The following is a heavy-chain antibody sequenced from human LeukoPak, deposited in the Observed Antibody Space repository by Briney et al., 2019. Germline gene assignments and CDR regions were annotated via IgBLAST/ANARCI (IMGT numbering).Heavy chain of an antibody. Sequence: ASAKVSCKASGYTFTGYYMQWLRQDPGQGLECMGWINPNGDGTKYAQKFQGRVTMTRDTSISTAYIEVTSLRSDDTAVYYCARDRGSGWPEYWGQGAQVTVS. CDR3: ARDRGSGWPEY. D-gene: IGHD6-19*01. CDR2: INPNGDGT. V-gene: IGHV1-2*02. CDR1: GYTFTGYY. J-gene: IGHJ4*02.